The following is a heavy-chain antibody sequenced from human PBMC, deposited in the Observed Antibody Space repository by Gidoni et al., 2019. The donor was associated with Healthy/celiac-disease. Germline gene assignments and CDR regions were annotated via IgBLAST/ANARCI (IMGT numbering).Heavy chain of an antibody. J-gene: IGHJ6*02. CDR1: GDSVSSNSAA. CDR3: AREPGIAAAGTYLGDYYYGMDV. D-gene: IGHD6-13*01. V-gene: IGHV6-1*01. CDR2: TYYRSKWYN. Sequence: QVELQQSGPGLVKPSQTLSLTCAISGDSVSSNSAAWNWIRQSPSRGLEWLGRTYYRSKWYNDYAVSVKSRITINPDTSKNQFSLQLNSVTPEDTAVYYCAREPGIAAAGTYLGDYYYGMDVWGQGTTVTVSS.